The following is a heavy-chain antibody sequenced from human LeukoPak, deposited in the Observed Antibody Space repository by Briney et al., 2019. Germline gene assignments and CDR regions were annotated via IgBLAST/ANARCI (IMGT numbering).Heavy chain of an antibody. CDR2: ISWNSGSI. CDR1: GFSFDDYA. Sequence: GGSLRLSCAASGFSFDDYAMHWVRQAPGKGLEWVSSISWNSGSIGYADSVKGRFTISRDNAKNSLYLQMNSLRAEDTALYYCAKDMALSDCSSTSCYFGMDVWGQGTTVTVSS. D-gene: IGHD2-2*01. J-gene: IGHJ6*02. V-gene: IGHV3-9*01. CDR3: AKDMALSDCSSTSCYFGMDV.